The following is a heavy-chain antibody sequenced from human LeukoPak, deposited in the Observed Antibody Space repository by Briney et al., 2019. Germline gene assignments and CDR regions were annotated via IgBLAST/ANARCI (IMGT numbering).Heavy chain of an antibody. V-gene: IGHV7-4-1*02. CDR1: GYTFTSYA. CDR3: AKDGHGSGYHDAFDI. D-gene: IGHD5-12*01. J-gene: IGHJ3*02. CDR2: INTNTGNP. Sequence: ASVKVSCKASGYTFTSYAMNWVRQAPGQGLEWMGWINTNTGNPTYAQGFTGRFVFSLDTSVSTAYLQISSLKAEDTAVYYCAKDGHGSGYHDAFDIWGQGTMVTVSS.